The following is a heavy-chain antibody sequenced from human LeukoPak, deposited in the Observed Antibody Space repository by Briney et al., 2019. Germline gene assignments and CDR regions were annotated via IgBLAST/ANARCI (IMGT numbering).Heavy chain of an antibody. V-gene: IGHV3-49*04. J-gene: IGHJ4*02. CDR2: IRSKAYGGTT. CDR1: GFTFGDYA. Sequence: GGSLRLSCTASGFTFGDYAMSWVRQAPGKGLEWVAFIRSKAYGGTTEYAASVKGRFTISRDDSKSIAYLQMNSLKTEDTAVYYCTRDLCSSTSCYAPFDYWGQGTLVTVFS. CDR3: TRDLCSSTSCYAPFDY. D-gene: IGHD2-2*01.